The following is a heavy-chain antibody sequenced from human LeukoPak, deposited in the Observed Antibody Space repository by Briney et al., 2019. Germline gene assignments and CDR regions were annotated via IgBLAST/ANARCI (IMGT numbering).Heavy chain of an antibody. Sequence: GESLKISCKGSGYSLTSYWIGWVRQMPGKGLEWMGIIYPGDSDTRYSPSFQGQVTISADKSISTAYLQWSSLQASDTAMYYCARRSRGYCSSTSCSFDYWGQGTLVTVSS. CDR1: GYSLTSYW. CDR2: IYPGDSDT. V-gene: IGHV5-51*01. D-gene: IGHD2-2*01. CDR3: ARRSRGYCSSTSCSFDY. J-gene: IGHJ4*02.